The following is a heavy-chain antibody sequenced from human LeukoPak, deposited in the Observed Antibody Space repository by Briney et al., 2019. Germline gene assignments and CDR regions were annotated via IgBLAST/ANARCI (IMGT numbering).Heavy chain of an antibody. Sequence: PGGSLRLSCAASGFTFSSYYMYWVHQAPGKGPVWVSGTNTVGSTTSYADSVVKGRFTISRDNAKNTLYLQMNSLRAEDTAVYYCVAYNWNYPDYWGQGTLVTVSS. CDR3: VAYNWNYPDY. D-gene: IGHD1-7*01. CDR1: GFTFSSYY. V-gene: IGHV3-74*01. CDR2: TNTVGSTT. J-gene: IGHJ4*02.